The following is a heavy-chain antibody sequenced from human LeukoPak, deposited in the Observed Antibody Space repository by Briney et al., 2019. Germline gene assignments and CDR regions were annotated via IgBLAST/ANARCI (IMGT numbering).Heavy chain of an antibody. D-gene: IGHD2-8*01. CDR1: GFTFSSYG. CDR2: ISYDGSNK. J-gene: IGHJ6*02. Sequence: GGSLRLSCAASGFTFSSYGMHWVRQAPGKGLEWVAVISYDGSNKYYADSVKGRFTISRDNSKNTLYLQMNSLGAEDTAVYYCAKDPGYCTNGVCPPGYYYYYGMDVWGQGTTVTVSS. CDR3: AKDPGYCTNGVCPPGYYYYYGMDV. V-gene: IGHV3-30*18.